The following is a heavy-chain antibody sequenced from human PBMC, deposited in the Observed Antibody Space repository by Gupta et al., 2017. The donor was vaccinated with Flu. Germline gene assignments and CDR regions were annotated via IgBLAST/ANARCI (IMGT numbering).Heavy chain of an antibody. V-gene: IGHV3-23*01. Sequence: EVQLLESGGGLVQPGGSLRLSCAASGFTFSSYAMSWVRQAPGKGLEWVSGIRGSGTSIYYADSVKGRFTISRDNSKNTLYLQMNSLRAEDTALYYCAKGGTLVRWFDPWGQGTLVTVSS. CDR3: AKGGTLVRWFDP. J-gene: IGHJ5*02. D-gene: IGHD3-10*01. CDR2: IRGSGTSI. CDR1: GFTFSSYA.